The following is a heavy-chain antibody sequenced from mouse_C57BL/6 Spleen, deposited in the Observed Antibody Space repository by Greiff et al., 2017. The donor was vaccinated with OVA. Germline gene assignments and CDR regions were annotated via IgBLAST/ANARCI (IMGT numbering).Heavy chain of an antibody. CDR3: ARLGWYFDV. CDR1: GFTFSSYT. Sequence: EVQVVESGGGLVKPGGSLKLSCAASGFTFSSYTMSWVRQTPEKRLEWVATISGGGGNTYYPDSVKGRFTISRDTAKNTLYLQMSSLRSEDTALYYCARLGWYFDVWGTGTTVTVSS. CDR2: ISGGGGNT. V-gene: IGHV5-9*01. J-gene: IGHJ1*03.